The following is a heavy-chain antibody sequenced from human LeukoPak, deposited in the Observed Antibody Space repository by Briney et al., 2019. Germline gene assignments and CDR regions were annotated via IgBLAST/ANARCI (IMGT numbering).Heavy chain of an antibody. CDR2: ISSSSSYI. J-gene: IGHJ3*02. V-gene: IGHV3-21*01. CDR1: GFTFSSYS. CDR3: ARPPNVVVTAEETFDI. Sequence: GGSLRLSCAASGFTFSSYSMNWVRQAPGKGLEWVSSISSSSSYIYYADSVKGRFTISRDNAKNSLYLQMNSLRAEDTAVYYCARPPNVVVTAEETFDIWGQGTMVTVSS. D-gene: IGHD2-21*02.